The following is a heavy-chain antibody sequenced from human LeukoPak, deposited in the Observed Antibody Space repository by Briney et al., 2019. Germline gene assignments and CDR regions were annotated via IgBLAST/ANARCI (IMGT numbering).Heavy chain of an antibody. CDR2: ISSSSSYI. CDR3: ARVRGPSLYYFDY. J-gene: IGHJ4*02. V-gene: IGHV3-21*01. CDR1: GFTFSSYS. Sequence: GGSLRLSCAASGFTFSSYSMNWVRQAPGKGLEWVSSISSSSSYIYYADSMKGRFTISRDNAKNSLYLQMNSLRAEDTAVYYCARVRGPSLYYFDYWGQGTLVTVSS.